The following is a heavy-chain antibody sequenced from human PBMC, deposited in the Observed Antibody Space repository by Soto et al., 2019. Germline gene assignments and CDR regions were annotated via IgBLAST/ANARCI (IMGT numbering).Heavy chain of an antibody. D-gene: IGHD2-2*03. Sequence: GGPLRLSCAASGFTFSSYSMNWVRQAPGKGLEWVSSISSSSSYIYYADSVKGRFTISRDNAKNSLYLQMNSLRAEDTAVYYCARDPIPGYCSSTSCYSELYYFDYWGQGTLVTVSS. V-gene: IGHV3-21*01. CDR2: ISSSSSYI. CDR3: ARDPIPGYCSSTSCYSELYYFDY. J-gene: IGHJ4*02. CDR1: GFTFSSYS.